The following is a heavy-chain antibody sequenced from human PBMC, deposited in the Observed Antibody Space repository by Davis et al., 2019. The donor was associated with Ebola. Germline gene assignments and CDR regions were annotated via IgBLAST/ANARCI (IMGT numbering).Heavy chain of an antibody. CDR1: GGSISSYY. CDR3: AKDTITIFGVVIEYNWFDP. D-gene: IGHD3-3*01. CDR2: IYYSGST. Sequence: PSETLSLTCTVSGGSISSYYWSWIRQPPGKGLEWIGYIYYSGSTNYNPSLKSRVTISVDTSKNQFSLKLSSVTAADTAVYYCAKDTITIFGVVIEYNWFDPWGQGTLVTVSS. J-gene: IGHJ5*02. V-gene: IGHV4-59*12.